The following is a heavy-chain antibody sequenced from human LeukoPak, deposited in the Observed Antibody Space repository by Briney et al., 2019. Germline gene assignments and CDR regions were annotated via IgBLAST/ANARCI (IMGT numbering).Heavy chain of an antibody. CDR1: GFTFSGSA. CDR3: AGSDTIGYVPREWDYWYFDL. V-gene: IGHV3-73*01. Sequence: PGGSLKLSCAASGFTFSGSAMHWVRQASGKGLEWVGRIRSKANSYATAYAASVKGRFTISRDNAKNLLYLQMNSLRAEDTAVYYCAGSDTIGYVPREWDYWYFDLWGRGTLVTVSS. CDR2: IRSKANSYAT. D-gene: IGHD3-10*01. J-gene: IGHJ2*01.